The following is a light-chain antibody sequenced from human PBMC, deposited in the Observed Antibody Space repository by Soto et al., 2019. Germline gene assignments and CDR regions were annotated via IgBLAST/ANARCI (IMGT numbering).Light chain of an antibody. Sequence: QSVLTQPPSASGTPGQRVTISCSGSSSNIGSNTVNWYQQLPGTATKLLIYSNNQRPSGVPDRFSGSKSGTSASLAISGLQSEDEADYYCAAWDDSLNGPHVVFGGGTKLTVL. V-gene: IGLV1-44*01. CDR3: AAWDDSLNGPHVV. CDR1: SSNIGSNT. J-gene: IGLJ2*01. CDR2: SNN.